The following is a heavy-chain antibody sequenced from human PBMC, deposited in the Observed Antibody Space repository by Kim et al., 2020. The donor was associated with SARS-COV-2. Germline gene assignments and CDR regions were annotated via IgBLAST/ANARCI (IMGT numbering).Heavy chain of an antibody. D-gene: IGHD3-3*01. CDR2: IRSKAYGGTT. V-gene: IGHV3-49*04. CDR1: GFTFGDYA. J-gene: IGHJ4*02. Sequence: GGSLRLSCTASGFTFGDYAMSWVRQAPGKGLEWVGFIRSKAYGGTTEYAASVKGRFTISRDDSKSIAYLQMNSLKTEDTAVYYCTRVGGGLRFLEWLLRAPFDYGGQGTLVTVSS. CDR3: TRVGGGLRFLEWLLRAPFDY.